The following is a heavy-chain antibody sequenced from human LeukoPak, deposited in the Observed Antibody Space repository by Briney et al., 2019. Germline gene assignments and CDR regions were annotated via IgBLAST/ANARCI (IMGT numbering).Heavy chain of an antibody. CDR2: IDWDDDK. CDR3: ARMGDSSGWQEYYFDY. Sequence: SGPALVKPTQTLTLTCTFSGFSLSTSGMCVSWIRQPPGKALGWLALIDWDDDKYYSTSLKTRLTISKDTSKNQVVLTMTNMDPVDTATYYCARMGDSSGWQEYYFDYWGQGTLVTVSS. V-gene: IGHV2-70*01. D-gene: IGHD6-19*01. J-gene: IGHJ4*02. CDR1: GFSLSTSGMC.